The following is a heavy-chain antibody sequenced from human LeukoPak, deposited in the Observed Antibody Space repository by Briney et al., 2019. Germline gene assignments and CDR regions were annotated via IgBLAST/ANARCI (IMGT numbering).Heavy chain of an antibody. D-gene: IGHD1-26*01. CDR1: GYSFTSYW. CDR3: ASVGATTPETSY. J-gene: IGHJ4*02. V-gene: IGHV5-10-1*01. CDR2: IDPSDSYT. Sequence: GESLKISCKGSGYSFTSYWISWVRQMPGKGLEWMGRIDPSDSYTNYSPSFQGHVTISADKSISTAYLQWSSLKASDTAMYYCASVGATTPETSYWGQGTLATVSS.